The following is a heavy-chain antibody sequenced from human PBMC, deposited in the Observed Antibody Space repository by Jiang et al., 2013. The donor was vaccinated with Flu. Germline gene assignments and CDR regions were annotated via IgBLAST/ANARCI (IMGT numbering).Heavy chain of an antibody. CDR1: GYTFNTYW. V-gene: IGHV5-51*01. J-gene: IGHJ4*02. Sequence: EVQLVESGVEVKKPGESLKISCKASGYTFNTYWIVWVRQRPGKGLEYMGVIYPGDSNTRYSAAFQGRVTISADTSINTAYLEWGGLRASDTAIYFCARASTITGTDRAALITWGQGTLVNVSS. CDR2: IYPGDSNT. D-gene: IGHD5-24*01. CDR3: ARASTITGTDRAALIT.